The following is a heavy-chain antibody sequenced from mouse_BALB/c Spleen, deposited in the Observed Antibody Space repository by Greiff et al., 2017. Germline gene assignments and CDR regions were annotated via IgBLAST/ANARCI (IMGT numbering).Heavy chain of an antibody. CDR2: IDPANGNT. J-gene: IGHJ3*01. V-gene: IGHV14-3*02. CDR3: ARRYYGYVLAY. CDR1: GFNIKDTY. D-gene: IGHD1-2*01. Sequence: VQLKESGAELVKPGASVKLSCTASGFNIKDTYMHWVKQRPEQGLEWIGRIDPANGNTKYDPKFQGKATITADTSSNTAYLQLSSLTSEDTAVYYCARRYYGYVLAYWGQGTLVTVSA.